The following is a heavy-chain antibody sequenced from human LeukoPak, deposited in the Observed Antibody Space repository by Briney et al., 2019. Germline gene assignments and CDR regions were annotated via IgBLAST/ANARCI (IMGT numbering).Heavy chain of an antibody. V-gene: IGHV3-30-3*01. Sequence: GRSLRLSCAASGFTFGSHNMQWVRQAPGKGLEWVALISYDGTNKYYADSVKGRFSISRGNSKNTLYLQMNSLRAEDMAVYYCVRDFFRQLQYYYGFDVWGQGTTVTVSS. CDR1: GFTFGSHN. D-gene: IGHD2-2*01. CDR2: ISYDGTNK. J-gene: IGHJ6*02. CDR3: VRDFFRQLQYYYGFDV.